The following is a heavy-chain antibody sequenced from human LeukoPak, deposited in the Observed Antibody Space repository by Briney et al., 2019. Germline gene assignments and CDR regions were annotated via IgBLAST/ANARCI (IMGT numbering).Heavy chain of an antibody. V-gene: IGHV4-39*01. Sequence: PSETLSLTCNVSGGSISSSSYYWGWIRQPPGKGLEWIGSISSGGSTNYNPSLKSRVSISVDTSKNQFSQTLSSVTAADTAVYYCARPTSGWWGFDYWGQGTLVTVSS. D-gene: IGHD6-19*01. CDR3: ARPTSGWWGFDY. CDR1: GGSISSSSYY. J-gene: IGHJ4*02. CDR2: ISSGGST.